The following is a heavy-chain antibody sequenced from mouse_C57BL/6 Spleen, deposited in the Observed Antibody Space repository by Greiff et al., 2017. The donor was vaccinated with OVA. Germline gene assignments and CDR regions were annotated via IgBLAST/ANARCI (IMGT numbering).Heavy chain of an antibody. J-gene: IGHJ1*03. D-gene: IGHD6-1*01. CDR1: GFSFNTYA. V-gene: IGHV10-1*01. CDR2: IRSKSNNYAT. CDR3: VRLQNYWYFDV. Sequence: EVMLVESGGGLVQPKGSLKLSCAASGFSFNTYAMNWVRQAPGKGLEWVARIRSKSNNYATYYADSVKDRFTISRDDSESMLYLQMNNLKTEDTAMYYCVRLQNYWYFDVWGTGTTVTVSS.